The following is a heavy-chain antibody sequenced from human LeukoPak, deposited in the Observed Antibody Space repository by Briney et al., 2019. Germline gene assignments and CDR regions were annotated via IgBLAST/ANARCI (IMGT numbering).Heavy chain of an antibody. V-gene: IGHV3-33*01. Sequence: PGRSLRLSCAASGFTFSSYGMHWVRQAPGKGLEWVAVIWYDGSNKYYADSVEGRFTISRDNSKNTLYLQMNSLRAEDTAVYYCALDYDILTGFVGDAFDIWGQGTMVTVSS. D-gene: IGHD3-9*01. J-gene: IGHJ3*02. CDR2: IWYDGSNK. CDR1: GFTFSSYG. CDR3: ALDYDILTGFVGDAFDI.